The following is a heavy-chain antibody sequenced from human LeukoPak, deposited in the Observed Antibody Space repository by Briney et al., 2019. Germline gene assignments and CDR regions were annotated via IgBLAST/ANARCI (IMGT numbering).Heavy chain of an antibody. CDR3: ARVAGYSSSSRNFDY. J-gene: IGHJ4*02. Sequence: PSETLSLTCTVSLGSISSSSYYGGWIRQPPGKGLEWIGSIYYSGSTYYNPSLKSRVTISVDTSKNQFSLKLSSVTAADTAVYYCARVAGYSSSSRNFDYWGQGTLVTVSS. V-gene: IGHV4-39*07. D-gene: IGHD6-6*01. CDR2: IYYSGST. CDR1: LGSISSSSYY.